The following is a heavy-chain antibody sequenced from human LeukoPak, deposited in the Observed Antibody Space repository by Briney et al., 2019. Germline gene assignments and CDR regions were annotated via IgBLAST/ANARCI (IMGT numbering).Heavy chain of an antibody. Sequence: GGSLRLSCAASGFTFSSYWMHWVRQAPGKGLVWVSRINSDGSSTSYADSVKGRFTIPRDNAKNTLYLQMNSLRAEDTAVYYCARGPPLGHFDYWGQGTLVTVSS. V-gene: IGHV3-74*01. J-gene: IGHJ4*02. CDR2: INSDGSST. CDR3: ARGPPLGHFDY. CDR1: GFTFSSYW.